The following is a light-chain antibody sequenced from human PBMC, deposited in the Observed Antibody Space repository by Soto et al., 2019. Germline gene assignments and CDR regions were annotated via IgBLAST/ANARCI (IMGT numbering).Light chain of an antibody. CDR2: AAS. J-gene: IGKJ5*01. CDR1: QSISSY. Sequence: DIHMTQSPSSLSASVGDRVTITCRASQSISSYLNWYQQKPGKAPKLLIYAASSLQSVVPSRFSVSGYGTDFTLTISSIQHEDFATYYWKQCYSTPITFGQRTRLEIK. V-gene: IGKV1-39*01. CDR3: KQCYSTPIT.